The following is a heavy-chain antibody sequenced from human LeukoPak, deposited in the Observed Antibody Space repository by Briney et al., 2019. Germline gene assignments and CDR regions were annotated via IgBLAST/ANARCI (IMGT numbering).Heavy chain of an antibody. V-gene: IGHV4-59*01. CDR1: GGSISTYY. CDR3: ARDSRRELLHAFDI. CDR2: IDYSAST. D-gene: IGHD1-26*01. Sequence: SETLSLTCTVSGGSISTYYWSWLRQPPGKGLEWSAYIDYSASTNYNPSPKSRVTISVDTSKNQFSLKLSSVTAADTAVYYCARDSRRELLHAFDIWGQGTMVTVSS. J-gene: IGHJ3*02.